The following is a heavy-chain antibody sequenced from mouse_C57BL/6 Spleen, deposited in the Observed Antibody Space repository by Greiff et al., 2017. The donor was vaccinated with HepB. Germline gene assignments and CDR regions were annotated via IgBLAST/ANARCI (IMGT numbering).Heavy chain of an antibody. V-gene: IGHV1-26*01. CDR3: ARSPSYYGSSYWYFDV. Sequence: EVKLQQSGPELVKPGASVKISCKASGYTFTDYYMNWVKQSHGKSLEWIGDINPNNGGTSYNQKFKGKATLTVDKSSSTAYMELRSLTSEDSAVYYCARSPSYYGSSYWYFDVWGTGTTVTVSS. CDR2: INPNNGGT. J-gene: IGHJ1*03. CDR1: GYTFTDYY. D-gene: IGHD1-1*01.